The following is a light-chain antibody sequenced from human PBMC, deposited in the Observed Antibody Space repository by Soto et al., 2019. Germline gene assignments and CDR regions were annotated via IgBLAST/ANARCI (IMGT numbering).Light chain of an antibody. CDR1: QSVSSY. J-gene: IGKJ4*01. Sequence: EIVLTQSPATLSLSPGERATLSCRASQSVSSYLAWYQQKPGQAPRLLIYDASNRATGIPVRFSGSGSGTDFTLTSSSLEPEDFAVYYCQQRSNWLTFGGGTKVEIK. V-gene: IGKV3-11*01. CDR2: DAS. CDR3: QQRSNWLT.